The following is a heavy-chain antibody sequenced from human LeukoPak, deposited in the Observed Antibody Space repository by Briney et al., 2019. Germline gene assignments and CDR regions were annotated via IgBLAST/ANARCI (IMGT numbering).Heavy chain of an antibody. D-gene: IGHD6-13*01. CDR1: GGTFSSYA. V-gene: IGHV1-69*06. J-gene: IGHJ6*04. CDR2: IIPIFGTA. CDR3: TRDAPRGSSSSYLYYYGMDV. Sequence: VASVKVSCKASGGTFSSYAISWVRQAPGQGLEWMGGIIPIFGTANYAQKFQGRVTITADKSTSTAYMELSSLRPEDTAVYYCTRDAPRGSSSSYLYYYGMDVWGKGTTVTVSS.